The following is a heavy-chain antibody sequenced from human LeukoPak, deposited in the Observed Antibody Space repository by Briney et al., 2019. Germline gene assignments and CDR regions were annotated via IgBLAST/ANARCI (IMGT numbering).Heavy chain of an antibody. CDR3: ARLSPYLGSGSSAFPDDY. CDR1: GGSISTCRYY. J-gene: IGHJ4*02. CDR2: FCYSGNA. D-gene: IGHD3-10*01. V-gene: IGHV4-39*01. Sequence: SGTLSLTCTVAGGSISTCRYYWGWIRQPPGKGLDWIGNFCYSGNAYYNPSLKSRVTMSVDTSKKQFSLNLTSVTAADTAVYYCARLSPYLGSGSSAFPDDYWGQGTLVTVSS.